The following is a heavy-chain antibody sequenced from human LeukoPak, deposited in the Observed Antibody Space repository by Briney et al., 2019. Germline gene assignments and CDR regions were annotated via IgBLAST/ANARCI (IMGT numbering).Heavy chain of an antibody. CDR3: AKAGYCTNGVCSPFDY. CDR1: GFTFSSYA. V-gene: IGHV3-30-3*01. Sequence: PGRSLRLSCAASGFTFSSYAMHWVRQAPGKGLEWVAVISYDGSNKYYADSVKGQFTISRDNSKNTLYLQMNSLRAEDTAVYYCAKAGYCTNGVCSPFDYWGQGTLVTVSS. J-gene: IGHJ4*02. CDR2: ISYDGSNK. D-gene: IGHD2-8*01.